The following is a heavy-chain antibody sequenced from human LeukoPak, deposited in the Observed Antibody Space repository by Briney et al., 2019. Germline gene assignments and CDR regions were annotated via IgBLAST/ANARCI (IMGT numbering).Heavy chain of an antibody. CDR1: VDSVSSNSAA. V-gene: IGHV6-1*01. D-gene: IGHD6-19*01. CDR3: ARQYSSGWSYYYGLDV. Sequence: SQTLSLTCALSVDSVSSNSAAWNWIGQSASRGLEWLGRTYYRSEWYNDYAVSVKSRITINPDTSKNQFSLQLNSVTPEDTAVYYCARQYSSGWSYYYGLDVWGRGTTVTVSS. J-gene: IGHJ6*02. CDR2: TYYRSEWYN.